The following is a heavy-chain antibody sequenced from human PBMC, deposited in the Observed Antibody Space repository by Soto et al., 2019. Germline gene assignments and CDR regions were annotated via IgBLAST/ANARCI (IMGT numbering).Heavy chain of an antibody. D-gene: IGHD3-10*01. V-gene: IGHV3-30*03. CDR3: ARDIYGSGSPV. CDR1: GFTFSSYG. Sequence: GGSLRLSCAASGFTFSSYGMHWVRQAPGKGLEWVAVISYDGSNKYYADSVKGRFTISRDNSKNTLYLQMNSLRAEDTAVYYCARDIYGSGSPVWGQGTLVTVSS. CDR2: ISYDGSNK. J-gene: IGHJ4*02.